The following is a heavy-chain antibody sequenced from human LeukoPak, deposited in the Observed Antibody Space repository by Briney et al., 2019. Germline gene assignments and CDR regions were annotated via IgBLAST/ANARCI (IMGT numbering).Heavy chain of an antibody. CDR3: ARSVAAGDAFDI. J-gene: IGHJ3*02. CDR2: IYYSGST. Sequence: SETLSLTCTVSGGSISSYHWSWIRQPPGKRLEWIGYIYYSGSTNYNPSLKSRVTISAETSKNQFSLKLSSVTAADTAVYYCARSVAAGDAFDIWGQGTMVTVSS. CDR1: GGSISSYH. V-gene: IGHV4-59*08. D-gene: IGHD6-13*01.